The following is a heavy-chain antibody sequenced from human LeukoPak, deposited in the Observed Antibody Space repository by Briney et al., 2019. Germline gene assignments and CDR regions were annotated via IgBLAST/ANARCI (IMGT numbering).Heavy chain of an antibody. Sequence: GGSLRLSCAASGFTFSSYAMSWVRQAPGKGLEWVSAISGSGGSTYYADSVKGRFTISRDNSKNTLYLQMSSLRAEDTAVYYCAKDYCGGDCYPYYFDYWGQGTLVTVSS. CDR3: AKDYCGGDCYPYYFDY. CDR1: GFTFSSYA. J-gene: IGHJ4*02. V-gene: IGHV3-23*01. D-gene: IGHD2-21*01. CDR2: ISGSGGST.